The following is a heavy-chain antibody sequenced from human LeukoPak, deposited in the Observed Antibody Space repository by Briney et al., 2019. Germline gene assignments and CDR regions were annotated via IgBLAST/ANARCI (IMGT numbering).Heavy chain of an antibody. CDR1: GWSFNDYY. Sequence: SETLSLTCAVYGWSFNDYYWNWVRQPPGKGLEWIGEINARGDTNYNPSLKSRVTIAVDSSKNQFSLTLTSMIAADTAIYYCARGQVPAARGYNWFDPWGQGTLVTVSS. J-gene: IGHJ5*02. CDR3: ARGQVPAARGYNWFDP. V-gene: IGHV4-34*01. CDR2: INARGDT. D-gene: IGHD2-2*01.